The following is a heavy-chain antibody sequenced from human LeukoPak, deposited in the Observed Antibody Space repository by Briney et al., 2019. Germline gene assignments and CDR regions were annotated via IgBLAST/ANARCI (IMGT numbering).Heavy chain of an antibody. CDR1: GFTFSSYG. J-gene: IGHJ4*02. V-gene: IGHV3-30*02. CDR3: AKDKAYDFWSGYTFDY. CDR2: IRYDGSNK. Sequence: GGSLRLSCAASGFTFSSYGMHWVRQAPGKGLEWVAFIRYDGSNKYYADSVKGRFTISRDNSKNTLYLQMNSLRAEDTAVYYCAKDKAYDFWSGYTFDYWGQGTLVTVSS. D-gene: IGHD3-3*01.